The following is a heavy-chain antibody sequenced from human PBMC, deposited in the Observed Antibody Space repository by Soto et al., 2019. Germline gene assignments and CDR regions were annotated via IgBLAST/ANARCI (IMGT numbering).Heavy chain of an antibody. J-gene: IGHJ4*02. Sequence: SGGSPTLSCLASGVSFRSYGMNWVRQATGKGLEYVSIISSNDGSSTYYADSVRGRFTISRDNSKNTLYLQMSSLTTAADTDVYYCARDEGSGDYVYYWGQGTLVTVSS. CDR1: GVSFRSYG. V-gene: IGHV3-64D*08. CDR3: ARDEGSGDYVYY. CDR2: ISSNDGSST.